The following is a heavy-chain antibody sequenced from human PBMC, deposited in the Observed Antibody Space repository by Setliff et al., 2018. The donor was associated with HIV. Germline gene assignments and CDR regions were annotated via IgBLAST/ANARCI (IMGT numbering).Heavy chain of an antibody. D-gene: IGHD3-10*01. V-gene: IGHV3-7*01. Sequence: GGSLRLSCAATRFPFSDAWMTWVRQAPGKGLEWVANIDLDGSEKNYVESVKGRFTISRDNAENSLYLQMNSLRADDTATYYCARKLRPGHGVDVWGQGTTVTVSS. CDR2: IDLDGSEK. CDR1: RFPFSDAW. CDR3: ARKLRPGHGVDV. J-gene: IGHJ6*02.